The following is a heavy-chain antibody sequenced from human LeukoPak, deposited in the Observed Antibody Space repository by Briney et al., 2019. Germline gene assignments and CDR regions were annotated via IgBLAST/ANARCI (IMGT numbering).Heavy chain of an antibody. D-gene: IGHD2-2*01. CDR1: GFTFSSYG. V-gene: IGHV3-33*01. CDR3: ARGGPLVVPAARPSYYYGMDV. Sequence: PGGSLRLSCAASGFTFSSYGMHWVRQASGKGLEWVAVIWYDGSNKYYADSVKGRFTISRDNSKNTLYLQMNSLRAEDTAVYYCARGGPLVVPAARPSYYYGMDVWGQGTTVTVSS. J-gene: IGHJ6*02. CDR2: IWYDGSNK.